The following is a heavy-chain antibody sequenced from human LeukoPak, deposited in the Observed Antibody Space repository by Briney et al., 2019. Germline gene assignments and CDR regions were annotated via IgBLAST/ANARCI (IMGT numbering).Heavy chain of an antibody. V-gene: IGHV3-33*01. CDR3: ARVFLDFDF. CDR2: ILYDGTDT. CDR1: GFTLSCYN. J-gene: IGHJ4*02. Sequence: QAGGCLRLCCVAHGFTLSCYNMEWVRQARGKGLEWVALILYDGTDTYYADAVKGRFTITRDDSENTVYLRMNSLRAEDTAFCYCARVFLDFDFWGQGTLVTVSS. D-gene: IGHD3-3*01.